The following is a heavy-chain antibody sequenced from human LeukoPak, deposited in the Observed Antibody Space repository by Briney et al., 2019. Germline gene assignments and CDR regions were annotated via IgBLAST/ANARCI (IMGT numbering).Heavy chain of an antibody. CDR1: GYTFTSYY. CDR3: ARDKNYDFWTPSVSYYGMDV. V-gene: IGHV1-46*01. J-gene: IGHJ6*02. CDR2: INPSGGST. Sequence: ASVKVSCKASGYTFTSYYMHWVRQAPGQGLEWMGIINPSGGSTSYAQKFQGRVTMTRDTSTSTVYMELSSLRSEDTAVYYCARDKNYDFWTPSVSYYGMDVWGQGTTVTVSS. D-gene: IGHD3-3*01.